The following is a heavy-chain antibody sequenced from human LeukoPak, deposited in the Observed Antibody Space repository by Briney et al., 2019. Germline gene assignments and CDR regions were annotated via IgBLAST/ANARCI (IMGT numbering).Heavy chain of an antibody. J-gene: IGHJ4*02. CDR1: GGTFSSYA. V-gene: IGHV1-69*01. Sequence: ASVKVSCKASGGTFSSYAISWVRQAPGQGLEWMGGIIPIFGTASYAQKFQGRVTITADESTSTAYKELSSLRSEDTAVYYCARTYDSSGSVPPDYFDYWGQGTLVTVSS. D-gene: IGHD3-22*01. CDR3: ARTYDSSGSVPPDYFDY. CDR2: IIPIFGTA.